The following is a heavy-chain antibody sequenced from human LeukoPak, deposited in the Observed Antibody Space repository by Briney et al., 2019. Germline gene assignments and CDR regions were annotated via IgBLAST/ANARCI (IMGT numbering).Heavy chain of an antibody. Sequence: QPGGSLRLSCAASGFTFSSYAMSWVRQAPGKGLEWVSAISGSGGRTYYADSVKGRFTISRDNSKNTLYLQMNSLRAEDTAVYYCAKDGGYSYGYFDYWGQGTLVTVSS. J-gene: IGHJ4*02. CDR3: AKDGGYSYGYFDY. V-gene: IGHV3-23*01. CDR2: ISGSGGRT. D-gene: IGHD5-18*01. CDR1: GFTFSSYA.